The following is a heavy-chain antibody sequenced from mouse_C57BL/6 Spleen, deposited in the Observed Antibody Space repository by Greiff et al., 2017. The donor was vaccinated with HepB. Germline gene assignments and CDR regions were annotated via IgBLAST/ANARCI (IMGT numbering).Heavy chain of an antibody. V-gene: IGHV14-4*01. CDR3: TVDPWFAY. J-gene: IGHJ3*01. Sequence: EVQLQQSGAELVRPGASVKLSCTASGFNIKDDYMHWVKQRPEQGLEWIGWIDPENGDTEYASKFQGKATITADTSSNTAYLQLSSLTSEDTAVYYCTVDPWFAYWGQGTLVTVSA. CDR2: IDPENGDT. CDR1: GFNIKDDY.